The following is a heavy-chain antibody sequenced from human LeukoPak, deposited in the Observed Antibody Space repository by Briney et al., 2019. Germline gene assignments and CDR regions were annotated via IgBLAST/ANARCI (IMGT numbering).Heavy chain of an antibody. V-gene: IGHV3-30-3*02. J-gene: IGHJ4*02. CDR2: ISYDGSNK. CDR1: GFTFSSCA. D-gene: IGHD3-3*01. Sequence: GGSLRLSCAASGFTFSSCAMHWVRQAPGKGLEWVAVISYDGSNKYYADSVKGRFTISRDNSKNTLYLQMNSLRPEDTAVYYCAKTFYDFWSGYLLDYWGQGTLVTVSS. CDR3: AKTFYDFWSGYLLDY.